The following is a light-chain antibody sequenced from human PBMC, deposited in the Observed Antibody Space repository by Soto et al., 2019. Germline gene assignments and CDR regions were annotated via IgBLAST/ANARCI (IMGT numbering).Light chain of an antibody. J-gene: IGLJ1*01. CDR1: SSNIGAGYD. CDR2: GNS. Sequence: QSVLTQPPSVSRAPRQRVTISCTGSSSNIGAGYDVHWYQQRPGTAPKLLIYGNSNRPSGVPDRFSGSKSGTSATLAITGLQAEDEADYYCQSYDSGLRGYVFGTGTKVTVL. CDR3: QSYDSGLRGYV. V-gene: IGLV1-40*01.